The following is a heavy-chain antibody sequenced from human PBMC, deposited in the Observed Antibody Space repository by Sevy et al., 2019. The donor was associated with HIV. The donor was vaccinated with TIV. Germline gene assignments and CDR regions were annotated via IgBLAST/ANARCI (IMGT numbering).Heavy chain of an antibody. CDR2: ITPVLGTT. CDR1: GGTFSSYI. CDR3: ARWSISLDY. J-gene: IGHJ4*02. D-gene: IGHD3-3*02. Sequence: ASVKVSCKASGGTFSSYITSWVRQAPGQGLEWMGGITPVLGTTNYERNFKDGVTITADESTNTVYMELRSLRSEDTAVYFCARWSISLDYWGQGTLVTVSS. V-gene: IGHV1-69*13.